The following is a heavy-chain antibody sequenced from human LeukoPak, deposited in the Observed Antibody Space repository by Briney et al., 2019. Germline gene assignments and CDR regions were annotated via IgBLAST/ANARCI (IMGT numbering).Heavy chain of an antibody. CDR1: GGSFSGYY. Sequence: SETLSLTCAVYGGSFSGYYWSWIRQPPGKGLEWIGEINHSGSTNYNPSLKSRVTISVDTSKNQFSLKLSSVTAADTAVYYCARGQIYDYGGKWDYFDYWGQGTLVTVSS. CDR2: INHSGST. V-gene: IGHV4-34*01. J-gene: IGHJ4*02. CDR3: ARGQIYDYGGKWDYFDY. D-gene: IGHD4-23*01.